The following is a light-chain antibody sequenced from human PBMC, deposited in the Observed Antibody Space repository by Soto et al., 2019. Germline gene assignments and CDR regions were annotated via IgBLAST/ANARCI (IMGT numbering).Light chain of an antibody. CDR2: DAS. CDR3: QQYSSFST. Sequence: DIQMTQSPSSPSASVGDRVTITCRASQSISSWLAWYQQKPGKAPKLLMYDASSLEGGVPSRFSGSGSGTEFPLTISSLQPDDFATYHCQQYSSFSTFGQGTKVDIK. V-gene: IGKV1-5*01. J-gene: IGKJ1*01. CDR1: QSISSW.